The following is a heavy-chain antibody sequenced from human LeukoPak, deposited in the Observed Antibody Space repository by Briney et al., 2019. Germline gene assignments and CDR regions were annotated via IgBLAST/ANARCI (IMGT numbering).Heavy chain of an antibody. CDR2: IVVGSGNT. Sequence: ASVKVSCKASGFTFTSSAMQWVRQARGQRLEWIGWIVVGSGNTNYAQKFQERVTITRDMSTSTAYMELSSLRSEDTAVYYCAAETHYYDSSGYPSLDYWGQGTLVTVSS. CDR3: AAETHYYDSSGYPSLDY. J-gene: IGHJ4*02. V-gene: IGHV1-58*02. CDR1: GFTFTSSA. D-gene: IGHD3-22*01.